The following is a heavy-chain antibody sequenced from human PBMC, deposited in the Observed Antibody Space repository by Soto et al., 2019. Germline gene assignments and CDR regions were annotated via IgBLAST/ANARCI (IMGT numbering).Heavy chain of an antibody. Sequence: QVRLVQSGGEVKKPGASVKVSCKASGYTCSSYGITWVRQAPGQGLAWMGWISPDNGDTNSVQKLPGRVTMTTDTSTKPAYLELRSLRADDTAVYFCARGAKYIQYWGQGTVVTVSS. J-gene: IGHJ1*01. CDR3: ARGAKYIQY. CDR1: GYTCSSYG. V-gene: IGHV1-18*01. CDR2: ISPDNGDT.